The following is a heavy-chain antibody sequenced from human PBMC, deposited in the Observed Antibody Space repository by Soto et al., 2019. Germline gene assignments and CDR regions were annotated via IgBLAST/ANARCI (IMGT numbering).Heavy chain of an antibody. CDR1: GFTFSSYA. CDR2: ISYDGSNK. V-gene: IGHV3-30-3*01. Sequence: GGSLRLSCAASGFTFSSYAMHWVRQAPGKGLEWVAVISYDGSNKYYADSVKGRFTISRDNSKNTLYLQMNSLRAEDTAVYYCARDRGCSGGSCYSDYYGMDVWGQGTTVTVSS. J-gene: IGHJ6*02. D-gene: IGHD2-15*01. CDR3: ARDRGCSGGSCYSDYYGMDV.